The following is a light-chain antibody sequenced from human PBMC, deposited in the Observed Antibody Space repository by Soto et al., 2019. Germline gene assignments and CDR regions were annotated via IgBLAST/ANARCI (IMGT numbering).Light chain of an antibody. CDR1: QSVSSSY. V-gene: IGKV3-15*01. CDR3: QQYNNWPFS. Sequence: EIVMTHSPATRAVSPGERATLSCRAIQSVSSSYLAWYQQKSGQSPRLLIYDVSTRATGVPARFSGTGSETDFTLTISGLQSDDSAVYFCQQYNNWPFSFGQGTRLEIK. J-gene: IGKJ5*01. CDR2: DVS.